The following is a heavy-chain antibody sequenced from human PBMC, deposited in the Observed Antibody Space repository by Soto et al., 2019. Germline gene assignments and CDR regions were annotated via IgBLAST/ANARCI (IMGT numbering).Heavy chain of an antibody. CDR1: GGSISSGGYS. Sequence: SETLSLTCAVSGGSISSGGYSWSWIRQPPGKGLEWIGYIYHSGSTYYIPSLKSRVNISVDRSKNQFSLKLSSVTAADTAVYYCARGNFLNTLGQGTLVTVSS. J-gene: IGHJ5*02. CDR3: ARGNFLNT. CDR2: IYHSGST. V-gene: IGHV4-30-2*01.